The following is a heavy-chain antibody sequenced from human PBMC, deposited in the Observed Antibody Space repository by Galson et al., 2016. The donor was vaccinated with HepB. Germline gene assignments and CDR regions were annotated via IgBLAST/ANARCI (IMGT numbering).Heavy chain of an antibody. CDR2: ISDDGSNK. J-gene: IGHJ4*02. D-gene: IGHD3/OR15-3a*01. V-gene: IGHV3-30-3*01. CDR1: GFIFNNYA. CDR3: ARDDFWTGPPSASFSFDY. Sequence: SLRLSCAASGFIFNNYAMHWVRQAPGKGLEWVAVISDDGSNKYYAASVKGRFTISRDNSKNTLYLQMNSLRAEDTAVFYCARDDFWTGPPSASFSFDYWGQGTLVTVSS.